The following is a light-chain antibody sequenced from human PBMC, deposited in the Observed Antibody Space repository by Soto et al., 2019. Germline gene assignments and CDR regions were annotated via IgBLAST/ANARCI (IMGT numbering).Light chain of an antibody. CDR2: STN. J-gene: IGLJ3*02. V-gene: IGLV8-61*01. CDR1: SGSVSTNYY. CDR3: VLYMGSGIWV. Sequence: QAVVTQEPSFSVSPGGTVTLTCGLSSGSVSTNYYPSWYQHTPGQAPRTLIYSTNIRSSGVPDRFSGSILGNKAALTITGAQADDESDYYCVLYMGSGIWVFGGGTKLTVL.